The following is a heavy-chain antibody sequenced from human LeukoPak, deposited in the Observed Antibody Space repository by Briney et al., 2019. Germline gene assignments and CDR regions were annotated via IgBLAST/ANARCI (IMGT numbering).Heavy chain of an antibody. J-gene: IGHJ4*02. CDR3: ARAHLGYFDY. D-gene: IGHD3-16*01. Sequence: GGSLTLPCAVCGFTFRRYAMMGLRQAPGKGLEWVSDISGGGGPTYNADSVKSRFTISRDNFKNMLYLQMNSLRDEDTAVYYCARAHLGYFDYWGQGTLVTVSS. V-gene: IGHV3-23*01. CDR1: GFTFRRYA. CDR2: ISGGGGPT.